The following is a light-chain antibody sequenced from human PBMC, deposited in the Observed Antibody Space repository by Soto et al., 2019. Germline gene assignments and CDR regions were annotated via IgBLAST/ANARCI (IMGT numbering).Light chain of an antibody. CDR1: QSVSSN. V-gene: IGKV3-15*01. CDR3: QQYNNWPRT. CDR2: GAS. J-gene: IGKJ1*01. Sequence: ETMMTQSPDTLSVSLGERATLSCRASQSVSSNLAWYQQRLGQAPRLLIYGASTRATGISARISGSGSGTEFTLTISSLQSEDFAIYYCQQYNNWPRTFGQGTKVDIK.